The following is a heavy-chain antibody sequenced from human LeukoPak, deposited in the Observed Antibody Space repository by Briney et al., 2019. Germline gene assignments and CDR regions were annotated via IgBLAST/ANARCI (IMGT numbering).Heavy chain of an antibody. Sequence: SETLSLTCTVSGGSISSSNYYWGWIRQPPGKGLEWIGSIYYSGSTYYNPSLKSRVTISVDASKNQFSLKLSSVTAADTAVYYCARVKGYYDSRDAFDIWGQGTMVTVSS. V-gene: IGHV4-39*01. CDR3: ARVKGYYDSRDAFDI. CDR1: GGSISSSNYY. CDR2: IYYSGST. J-gene: IGHJ3*02. D-gene: IGHD3-22*01.